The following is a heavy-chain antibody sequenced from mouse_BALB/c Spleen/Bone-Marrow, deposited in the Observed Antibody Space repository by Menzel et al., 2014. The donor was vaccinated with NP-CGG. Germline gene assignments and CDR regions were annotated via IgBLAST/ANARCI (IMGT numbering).Heavy chain of an antibody. V-gene: IGHV1-54*01. CDR2: INPGSGGT. CDR3: ARREDYDLDY. CDR1: GYAFPNYL. Sequence: QLQLKPSRAELVKPWTSVKETYKASGYAFPNYLIAWVKQWPGPGLEWIGVINPGSGGTNYNEKFKCKATLTTDKSSSTAYMQLSSLTSDDSAVYFCARREDYDLDYWGQGTALTVSA. J-gene: IGHJ2*01. D-gene: IGHD2-4*01.